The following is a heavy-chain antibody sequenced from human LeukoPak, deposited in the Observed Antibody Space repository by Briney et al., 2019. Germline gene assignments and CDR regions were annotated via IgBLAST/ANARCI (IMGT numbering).Heavy chain of an antibody. D-gene: IGHD3-22*01. CDR3: AKDWSHYYDSSGSDFTGRLFDY. J-gene: IGHJ4*02. CDR1: GFTFSSYA. Sequence: PGGSLTLSCAASGFTFSSYAMSWVRPAPGKGLEGVSAISGSGGSTYYADSVKGRFTISRDNSKNTLYLQMNSLRAEDTAVYYCAKDWSHYYDSSGSDFTGRLFDYWGQGTLVTVSS. V-gene: IGHV3-23*01. CDR2: ISGSGGST.